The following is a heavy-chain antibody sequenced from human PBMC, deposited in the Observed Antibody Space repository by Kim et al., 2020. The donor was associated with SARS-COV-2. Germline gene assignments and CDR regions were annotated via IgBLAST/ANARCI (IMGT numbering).Heavy chain of an antibody. V-gene: IGHV3-73*01. D-gene: IGHD3-3*02. CDR3: TRIPARPLAFWVAFDI. J-gene: IGHJ3*02. Sequence: GGSLRLSCAASGFTFSGSPLHWVRQASGKGLEWVARIRSRANNYATGYAASVKGRFTISSDDSKNTAYMEMRGMKTEDTARYYWTRIPARPLAFWVAFDIWGQGTIVTASS. CDR2: IRSRANNYAT. CDR1: GFTFSGSP.